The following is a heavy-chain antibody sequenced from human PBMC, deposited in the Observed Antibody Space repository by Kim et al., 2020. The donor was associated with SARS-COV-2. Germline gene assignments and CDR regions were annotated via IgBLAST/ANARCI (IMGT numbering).Heavy chain of an antibody. CDR3: VKGYRVLDS. Sequence: GGSLRLSCVASGFSFSDNYMDWVRQAPGKGLEWVGRIRNKPNSYTTEYAPSVKGRFTVSRDDSKNSLYLQMDSLKPEDTAMYYCVKGYRVLDSWGQGTLV. V-gene: IGHV3-72*01. CDR2: IRNKPNSYTT. J-gene: IGHJ4*02. CDR1: GFSFSDNY. D-gene: IGHD2-2*02.